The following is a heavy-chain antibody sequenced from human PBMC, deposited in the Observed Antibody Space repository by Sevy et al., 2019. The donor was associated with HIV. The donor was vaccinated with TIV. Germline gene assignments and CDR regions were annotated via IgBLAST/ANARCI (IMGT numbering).Heavy chain of an antibody. V-gene: IGHV3-7*01. D-gene: IGHD4-17*01. CDR3: ARDTPDYGGNSAFDI. Sequence: GGSLRLSCAASGFTFSSYWMSWVRQAPGKGLEWVANIKQDGSEKYYVHSVKGRFIISRDNAKNSLYLQMNSLRAEDTAVYYCARDTPDYGGNSAFDIWGQGTMVTVSS. CDR1: GFTFSSYW. CDR2: IKQDGSEK. J-gene: IGHJ3*02.